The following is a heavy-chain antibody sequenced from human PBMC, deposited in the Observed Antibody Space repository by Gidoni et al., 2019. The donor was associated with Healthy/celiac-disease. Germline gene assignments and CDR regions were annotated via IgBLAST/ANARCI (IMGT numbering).Heavy chain of an antibody. CDR1: GFTFDDYA. V-gene: IGHV3-9*01. J-gene: IGHJ1*01. CDR3: AKDISNGWYEGGGYFQH. D-gene: IGHD6-19*01. CDR2: ISWNSGSI. Sequence: EVQLVASGGGLVQPGRSLRLSCAASGFTFDDYAMHWVRQAPGKGLEWVSGISWNSGSIGYADSVKGRFTISRDNAKNSLYLQMNSLRAEDTALYYCAKDISNGWYEGGGYFQHWGQGTLVTVSS.